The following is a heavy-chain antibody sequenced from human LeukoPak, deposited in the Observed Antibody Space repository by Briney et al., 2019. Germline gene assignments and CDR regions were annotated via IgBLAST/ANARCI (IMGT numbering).Heavy chain of an antibody. CDR3: AKGLRVVTIYYYYMDV. CDR1: GFTFSSYA. Sequence: GGSLRLSCAASGFTFSSYAMSWVRQAPGKGLEWVSANSGSGGSTYYADSVKGRFTISRDNSKNTLYLQMNSLRAEDTAVYYCAKGLRVVTIYYYYMDVWGKGTTVTVSS. V-gene: IGHV3-23*01. CDR2: NSGSGGST. D-gene: IGHD3-22*01. J-gene: IGHJ6*03.